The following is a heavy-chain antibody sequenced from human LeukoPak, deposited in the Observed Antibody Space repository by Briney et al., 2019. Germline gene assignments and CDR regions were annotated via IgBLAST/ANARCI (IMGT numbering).Heavy chain of an antibody. D-gene: IGHD6-6*01. J-gene: IGHJ4*02. V-gene: IGHV3-21*01. CDR3: ARVGDSSSQCLDY. CDR1: GFTFSSYS. CDR2: ISSSSSYI. Sequence: PGGSLRLSCAASGFTFSSYSMNWVRQAPGKGLEWVSSISSSSSYIHYADSVKGRFTISRDNAKNSLYLQMNSLRAEDTAVYYCARVGDSSSQCLDYWGQGTLVTVSS.